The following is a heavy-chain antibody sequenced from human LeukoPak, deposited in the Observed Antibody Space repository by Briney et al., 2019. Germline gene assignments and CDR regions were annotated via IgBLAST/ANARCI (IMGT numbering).Heavy chain of an antibody. V-gene: IGHV3-15*01. CDR1: EFTFSNAY. J-gene: IGHJ4*02. CDR3: TTDRWELNY. D-gene: IGHD4-23*01. CDR2: IRSKTDAGTT. Sequence: GGSLRLSYAASEFTFSNAYMSWVRQAPGKGLEWVGRIRSKTDAGTTDYAAPVKGRFTISRDDSKNILYLQMNSLKTEDTAVYYCTTDRWELNYWGPGTLVTVSS.